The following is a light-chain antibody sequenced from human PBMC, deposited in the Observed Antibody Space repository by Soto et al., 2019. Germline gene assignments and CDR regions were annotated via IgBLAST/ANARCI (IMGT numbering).Light chain of an antibody. Sequence: QSALTQPASVYGSTGQSITISCTGTSSDVGGYNYVSWYQQHPGKAPKLMIYDVSNRPSGVSNRFSGSKSGNTASLTISGLQAEDEADYYCSSYTSSSTNVFGTGTKVTVL. V-gene: IGLV2-14*01. CDR2: DVS. CDR1: SSDVGGYNY. J-gene: IGLJ1*01. CDR3: SSYTSSSTNV.